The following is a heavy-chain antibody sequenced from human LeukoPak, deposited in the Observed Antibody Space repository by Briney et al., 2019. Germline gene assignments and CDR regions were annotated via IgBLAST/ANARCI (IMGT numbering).Heavy chain of an antibody. D-gene: IGHD1-14*01. Sequence: GASVKVSCKASGGTFSSYAISWVRQAPGQGLEWMGGIIPIFGTANYAQKFQGRATITTDESTSTAYMELSSLRSEDTAVYYCARESMGGPDDAFDIWGQGTMVTVSS. CDR3: ARESMGGPDDAFDI. CDR1: GGTFSSYA. V-gene: IGHV1-69*05. CDR2: IIPIFGTA. J-gene: IGHJ3*02.